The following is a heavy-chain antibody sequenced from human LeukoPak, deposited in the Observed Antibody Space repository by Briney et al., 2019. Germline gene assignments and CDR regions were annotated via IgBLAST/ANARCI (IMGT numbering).Heavy chain of an antibody. CDR2: LYHGGST. CDR3: ARTISGWYYFDY. V-gene: IGHV4-59*01. Sequence: PSETLSLTCIVSRGSISSYYWSWIRQPPGKGLEWIGYLYHGGSTNYNPSLKSRVTISGDTSKNHFSLNLSSVTAADTAVFYCARTISGWYYFDYWGQGTLVTVSS. D-gene: IGHD6-13*01. J-gene: IGHJ4*02. CDR1: RGSISSYY.